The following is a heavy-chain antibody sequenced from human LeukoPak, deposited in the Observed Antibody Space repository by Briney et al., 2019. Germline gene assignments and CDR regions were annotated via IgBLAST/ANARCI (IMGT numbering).Heavy chain of an antibody. Sequence: ASETLSLTCTVSGYSISSGYYWSWIRQPPGKGLEWIGYIYYSGSTNYNPSLKSRVTISVDTSKNQFSLKLSSVTAADTAVYYCARARHGDYGLIDYWGQGTLVTVSS. CDR2: IYYSGST. V-gene: IGHV4-61*01. D-gene: IGHD4-17*01. J-gene: IGHJ4*02. CDR1: GYSISSGYY. CDR3: ARARHGDYGLIDY.